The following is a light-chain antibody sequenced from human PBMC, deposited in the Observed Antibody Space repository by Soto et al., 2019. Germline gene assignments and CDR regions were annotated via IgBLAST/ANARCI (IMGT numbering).Light chain of an antibody. J-gene: IGKJ2*02. CDR2: DAS. CDR3: HQYGSSPCT. CDR1: QSVTSSY. Sequence: EIVLTQSPGTLSLSPGDRATLSCRASQSVTSSYLSWSQQQPGQAPRLLIYDASSGATGIPARFSGSGSGTDFTLTISRLQPEDFAVYSCHQYGSSPCTFGQGTKLEIK. V-gene: IGKV3-20*01.